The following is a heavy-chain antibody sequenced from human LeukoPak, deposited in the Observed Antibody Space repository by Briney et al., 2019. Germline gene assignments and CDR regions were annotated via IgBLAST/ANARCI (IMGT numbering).Heavy chain of an antibody. CDR1: GFNFNAYG. CDR3: ARRGDGLCTSLNCPPHNYFFYMDV. V-gene: IGHV3-48*01. D-gene: IGHD2-8*01. CDR2: QSPTTRAT. J-gene: IGHJ6*03. Sequence: GGSLRLSCVASGFNFNAYGMNWVRQAPGGGLEWLAFQSPTTRATHYADSVKGRFAISRDNTKNSLYLHMTSLTAEDTAVYYCARRGDGLCTSLNCPPHNYFFYMDVWGSGTTVAVSS.